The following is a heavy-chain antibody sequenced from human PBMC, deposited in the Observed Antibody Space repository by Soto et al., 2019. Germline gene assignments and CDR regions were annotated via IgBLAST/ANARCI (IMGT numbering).Heavy chain of an antibody. J-gene: IGHJ4*02. V-gene: IGHV4-59*08. Sequence: LSLTCTVSGDPISTDYWSWIRQSPGKGLEWIGFIYYGGSTNYNPSLKSRVTISVDTPKNQFSLKLSSVTAADTAVYYCAKNWNWGSLVHWGQGTLVTVSS. CDR1: GDPISTDY. CDR2: IYYGGST. D-gene: IGHD7-27*01. CDR3: AKNWNWGSLVH.